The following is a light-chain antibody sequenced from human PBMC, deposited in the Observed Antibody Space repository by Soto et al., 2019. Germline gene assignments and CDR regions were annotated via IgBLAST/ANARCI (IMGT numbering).Light chain of an antibody. J-gene: IGKJ5*01. CDR2: DAS. V-gene: IGKV3-20*01. Sequence: ESVLTQSPGTLSLSPGERATLSCRASQSVSSYLAWYQQKPGQAPRLLIYDASNRATGIPARFSGSGSGTDFTLTISRLEPEDFAVYYCQQYGSSHTFGQGTRLEIK. CDR1: QSVSSY. CDR3: QQYGSSHT.